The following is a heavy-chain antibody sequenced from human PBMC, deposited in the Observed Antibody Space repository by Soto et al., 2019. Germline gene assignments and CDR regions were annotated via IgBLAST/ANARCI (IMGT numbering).Heavy chain of an antibody. J-gene: IGHJ4*02. CDR3: ARWRGRWFGESADY. V-gene: IGHV4-39*01. Sequence: SETLSLTCTFAGVSISSSIGYWGWIRQPPGKGREWMGSIYYSGSTYYNPSLKSRVPISVDTSKNQFSLKLSSVTAADPAVYYCARWRGRWFGESADYWGQRTLVTVSS. D-gene: IGHD3-10*01. CDR1: GVSISSSIGY. CDR2: IYYSGST.